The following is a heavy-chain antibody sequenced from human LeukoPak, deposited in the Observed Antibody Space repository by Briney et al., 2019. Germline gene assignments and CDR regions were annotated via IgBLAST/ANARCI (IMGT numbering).Heavy chain of an antibody. CDR2: INPNSGGT. J-gene: IGHJ4*02. Sequence: GASVTVSFKASGYTFTVYYMHWVRQAPGQGLAWMGWINPNSGGTNYAQKFQGRVTMTRDTSISTAYMELSRLRSDDTAVYYCARDQGWGGFSRVLEWFSYYFDYWGQGTLVTVSS. CDR1: GYTFTVYY. CDR3: ARDQGWGGFSRVLEWFSYYFDY. D-gene: IGHD3-3*01. V-gene: IGHV1-2*02.